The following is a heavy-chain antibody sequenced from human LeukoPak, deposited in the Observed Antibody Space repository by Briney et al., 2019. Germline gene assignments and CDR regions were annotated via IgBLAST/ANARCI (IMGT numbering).Heavy chain of an antibody. D-gene: IGHD2-15*01. V-gene: IGHV3-21*06. CDR2: ISGGSTYI. Sequence: KPGGSLRLSCAASGFTFSHYTMNWIRQAPGKGLEWVASISGGSTYIFYSPSVGGRVYPGSRGGRRFTVSRDDAKNTLFLQMNSLRAEDTAVYYCARDYEDIVVVVAAKGMDVWGQGTTVTVSS. CDR3: ARDYEDIVVVVAAKGMDV. J-gene: IGHJ6*02. CDR1: GFTFSHYT.